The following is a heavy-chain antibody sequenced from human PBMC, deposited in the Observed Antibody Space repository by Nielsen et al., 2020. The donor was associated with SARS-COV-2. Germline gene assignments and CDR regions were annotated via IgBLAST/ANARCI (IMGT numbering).Heavy chain of an antibody. CDR2: INPDESKT. D-gene: IGHD2-15*01. CDR1: GFIFSNYR. V-gene: IGHV3-74*03. J-gene: IGHJ4*02. CDR3: TRGFYSQSDC. Sequence: GESLKISCAASGFIFSNYRMHWVRQAPGKGLVWVSHINPDESKTTYADSVKGRFTISRDNAKNTLYLQMNTLRSEDTALYYCTRGFYSQSDCWGQGTLVTVSS.